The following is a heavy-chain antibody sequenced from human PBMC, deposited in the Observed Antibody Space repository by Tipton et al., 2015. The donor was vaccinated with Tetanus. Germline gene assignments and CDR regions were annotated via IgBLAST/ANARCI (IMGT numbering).Heavy chain of an antibody. D-gene: IGHD1-14*01. V-gene: IGHV3-74*01. Sequence: SLRLSCAASGFTFSTYWMHWVRQAPGKGLVWVSRIKTDGSATIYADSVKGRFTISRDNAKNTLYLQMNSLRAEDTAVYFCVRGGEPKPPFGIWGQGTMATVSS. CDR1: GFTFSTYW. CDR3: VRGGEPKPPFGI. CDR2: IKTDGSAT. J-gene: IGHJ3*02.